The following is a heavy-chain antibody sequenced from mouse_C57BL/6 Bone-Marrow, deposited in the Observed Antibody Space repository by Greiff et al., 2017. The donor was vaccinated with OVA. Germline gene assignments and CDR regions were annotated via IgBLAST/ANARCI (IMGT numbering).Heavy chain of an antibody. Sequence: EVMLVESGGGLVQPGGSLKLSCAASGFTFSDYYMYWVRQTPEQRLEWVAYISNGGGSTYYPDTVKGRFTISRDNAKNTLYLQLSRLKSEDTAMYYCARHDYYGSSDYWGQGTTLTVSS. CDR1: GFTFSDYY. CDR2: ISNGGGST. V-gene: IGHV5-12*01. D-gene: IGHD1-1*01. CDR3: ARHDYYGSSDY. J-gene: IGHJ2*01.